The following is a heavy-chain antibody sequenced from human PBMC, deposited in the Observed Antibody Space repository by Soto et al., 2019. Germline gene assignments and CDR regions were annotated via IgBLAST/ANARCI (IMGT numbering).Heavy chain of an antibody. Sequence: QVQLVQSGAEVKRPGSSVKVSCKASGGTFNNYALSWVRQAPGQGLEWVGGIIPIFNSANYAQKFQGRVTIGADVSTSTAYMELRSLRPDDTAVYYCAREVTVASYSFDFWGQGTLVTVSS. CDR1: GGTFNNYA. D-gene: IGHD5-12*01. CDR2: IIPIFNSA. V-gene: IGHV1-69*01. CDR3: AREVTVASYSFDF. J-gene: IGHJ4*02.